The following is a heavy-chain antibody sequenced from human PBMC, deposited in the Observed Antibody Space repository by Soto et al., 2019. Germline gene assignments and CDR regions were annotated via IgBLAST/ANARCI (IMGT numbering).Heavy chain of an antibody. D-gene: IGHD5-18*01. Sequence: GASVKVSCKASGYTFTSYGISWVQQAPGQGLEWMGWISAYNGNTNYAQKLQGRVTMTTDTSTSTAYMELRSLRSDDTAVHYCARMDTAMVSNAAFDIWGQGTMVTVSS. CDR2: ISAYNGNT. CDR3: ARMDTAMVSNAAFDI. J-gene: IGHJ3*02. CDR1: GYTFTSYG. V-gene: IGHV1-18*01.